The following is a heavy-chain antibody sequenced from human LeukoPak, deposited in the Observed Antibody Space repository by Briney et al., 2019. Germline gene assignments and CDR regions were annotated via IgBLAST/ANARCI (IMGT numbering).Heavy chain of an antibody. V-gene: IGHV3-13*01. CDR2: IGTAGDT. D-gene: IGHD1-26*01. J-gene: IGHJ4*02. CDR3: ARGLSGSYPGLDY. Sequence: GGSLRLSCAASGFTFSSYDMHWVRQATGKGLEWVSAIGTAGDTYYPGSVKGRFTISRENAKNSLYLQVNSLRAEDTAVYYCARGLSGSYPGLDYWGQGTLVTVSS. CDR1: GFTFSSYD.